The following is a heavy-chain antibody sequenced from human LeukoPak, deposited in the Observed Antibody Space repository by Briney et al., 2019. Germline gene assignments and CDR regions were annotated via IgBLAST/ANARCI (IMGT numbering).Heavy chain of an antibody. CDR2: IKSKTDGGTT. J-gene: IGHJ4*02. CDR3: TRHSPYGSGSYN. Sequence: NSGGSLRLSCAASGFTFSNAWMSWVRQAPGKGLEWVGRIKSKTDGGTTDYAAPVKGRFTISRDDSKNTLYLQMNSLKTEDTAVYYCTRHSPYGSGSYNWGQGTLVTVSS. CDR1: GFTFSNAW. D-gene: IGHD3-10*01. V-gene: IGHV3-15*01.